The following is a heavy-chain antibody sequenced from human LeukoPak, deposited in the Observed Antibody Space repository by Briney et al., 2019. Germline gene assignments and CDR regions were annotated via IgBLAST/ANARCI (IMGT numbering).Heavy chain of an antibody. CDR3: ARLPTDLLAFDY. D-gene: IGHD2-8*02. CDR2: ISYSGST. J-gene: IGHJ4*02. Sequence: SETLSLTCTVSGGSISSSSYYWDWIRQPLGKGLEWIASISYSGSTYYNPSLKSRVTISVDTSKNQFSLRLSSVTAADTAVYYCARLPTDLLAFDYWGQGTLVTVSS. V-gene: IGHV4-39*01. CDR1: GGSISSSSYY.